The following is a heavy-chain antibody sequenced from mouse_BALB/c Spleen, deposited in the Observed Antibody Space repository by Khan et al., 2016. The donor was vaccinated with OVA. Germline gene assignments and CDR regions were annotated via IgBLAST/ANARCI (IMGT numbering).Heavy chain of an antibody. CDR2: IDPYYGGA. CDR3: TRGYGNYVRYYFDY. Sequence: VQLKESGPELEKPGASVKISCKASGYSFTGYNMNWVKQSNGKSLEWIGNIDPYYGGATYNQKFKGKATLTVDKSSSTAYMQLKSLTSEDSAVYYCTRGYGNYVRYYFDYWGQGTTRPGSS. J-gene: IGHJ2*01. CDR1: GYSFTGYN. V-gene: IGHV1-39*01. D-gene: IGHD2-10*02.